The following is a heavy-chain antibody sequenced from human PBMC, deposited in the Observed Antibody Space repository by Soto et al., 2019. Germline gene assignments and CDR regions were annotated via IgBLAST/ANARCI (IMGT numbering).Heavy chain of an antibody. CDR1: GYTFSTYT. V-gene: IGHV1-18*01. CDR3: ARAAGYCSGNSCYSGAGYYYGMDV. Sequence: QVHLVQSGAEVKKPGASLEVSCKASGYTFSTYTISWVRQAPGQGLEWMAWINTYNGNTNYAQNFQGRVTVTTDTSTSTAYMDLRSLRSDDTAVYYCARAAGYCSGNSCYSGAGYYYGMDVWGQETTVTVSS. J-gene: IGHJ6*02. CDR2: INTYNGNT. D-gene: IGHD2-15*01.